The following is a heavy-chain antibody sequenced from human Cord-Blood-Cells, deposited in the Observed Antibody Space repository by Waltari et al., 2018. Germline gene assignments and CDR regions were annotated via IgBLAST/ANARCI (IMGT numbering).Heavy chain of an antibody. CDR3: ARDLYGSGSYNWFDP. CDR2: INSDGSST. CDR1: GFTFSSYW. V-gene: IGHV3-74*01. D-gene: IGHD3-10*01. J-gene: IGHJ5*02. Sequence: EVQLVESGGGLVQPGGSLRLSCAASGFTFSSYWMHWVRTAPGKGLVWVSRINSDGSSTSYADSVKGRFTISRDNAKNTLYLQMNSLRAEDTAVYYCARDLYGSGSYNWFDPWGQGTLVTVSS.